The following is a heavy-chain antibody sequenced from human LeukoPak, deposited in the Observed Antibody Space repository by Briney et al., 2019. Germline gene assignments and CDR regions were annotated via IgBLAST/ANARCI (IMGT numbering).Heavy chain of an antibody. Sequence: PSETLSLTCTVSGGSVSSGSYYWSRIRQPPGKGLEWIGYIYYSGSTNYNPSLKSRVTISVDTSKNQFSLKLSSVTAADAAVYYCARDQGFVDVWGKGTTVTVSS. CDR3: ARDQGFVDV. J-gene: IGHJ6*04. V-gene: IGHV4-61*01. CDR1: GGSVSSGSYY. CDR2: IYYSGST.